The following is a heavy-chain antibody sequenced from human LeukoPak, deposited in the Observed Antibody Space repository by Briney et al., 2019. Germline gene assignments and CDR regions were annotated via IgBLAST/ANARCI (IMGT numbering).Heavy chain of an antibody. CDR1: GYTFTSYY. D-gene: IGHD4-11*01. CDR3: ARENSNPTHYYYYYGMDV. V-gene: IGHV1-46*01. J-gene: IGHJ6*02. CDR2: INPSGGST. Sequence: ASVKVSCKASGYTFTSYYMHWVRQAPGQGLEWMGIINPSGGSTSYAQKSQGRVTMTRDTSTSTVYMELSSLRSEDTAVYYCARENSNPTHYYYYYGMDVWGQGTTVTVSS.